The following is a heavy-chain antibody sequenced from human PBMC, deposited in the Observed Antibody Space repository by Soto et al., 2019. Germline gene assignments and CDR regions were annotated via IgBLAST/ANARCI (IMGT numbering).Heavy chain of an antibody. CDR2: IVPVFGST. D-gene: IGHD5-18*01. V-gene: IGHV1-69*06. CDR1: GGSFNNDA. CDR3: ERPMEPAVVRPTCWFFDI. Sequence: QVQLVQSGAVVKEPGSSVKVSCKASGGSFNNDALTWVRQAPGQGLEWMGQIVPVFGSTTYAQKFQARVTITADKSTNTAYKQMYSLRSEDTAFYYCERPMEPAVVRPTCWFFDIWGRGTLVTVSS. J-gene: IGHJ2*01.